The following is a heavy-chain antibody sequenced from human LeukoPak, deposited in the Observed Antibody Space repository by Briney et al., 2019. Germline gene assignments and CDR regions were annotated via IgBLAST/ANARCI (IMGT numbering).Heavy chain of an antibody. V-gene: IGHV1-69*05. CDR2: IIPICGTA. J-gene: IGHJ4*02. Sequence: GASVKVSCKASRGTFSSYALSWVRQARAQGLEWMGGIIPICGTANYAQKFQGRVTITTDESTSTAYMELSSLRSEDTAVYYCARGGIQLGVFDYWGQGTLVTVSS. CDR3: ARGGIQLGVFDY. D-gene: IGHD5-18*01. CDR1: RGTFSSYA.